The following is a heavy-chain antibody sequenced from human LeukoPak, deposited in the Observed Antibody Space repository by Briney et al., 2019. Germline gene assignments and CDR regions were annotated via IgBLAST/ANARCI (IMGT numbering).Heavy chain of an antibody. CDR2: IYYSGST. J-gene: IGHJ4*02. D-gene: IGHD6-19*01. V-gene: IGHV4-39*07. Sequence: SETLSLTCTVSGGSISSSSYYWGWIRQPPGKGLEWIGSIYYSGSTYYNPSLKSRVTISVDTSKNQFSLKLSSVTAADTAVYYCARVSRQWLVFDYWGQGTLVTVSS. CDR3: ARVSRQWLVFDY. CDR1: GGSISSSSYY.